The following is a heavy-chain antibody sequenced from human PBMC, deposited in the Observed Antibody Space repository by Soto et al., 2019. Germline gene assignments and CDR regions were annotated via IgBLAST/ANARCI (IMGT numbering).Heavy chain of an antibody. J-gene: IGHJ4*02. CDR2: TKNKANSYII. Sequence: EVQLVESGGGLVQPGGSLRLSCAASGFTLSDHYMDWVRQAPGKGLEWVGRTKNKANSYIIEYAASVKGRFTISRDDSKNSLYLQMNNLRTEDTAVYYCATWYSGSPRYWGQGTLVTVSS. V-gene: IGHV3-72*01. CDR3: ATWYSGSPRY. CDR1: GFTLSDHY. D-gene: IGHD1-26*01.